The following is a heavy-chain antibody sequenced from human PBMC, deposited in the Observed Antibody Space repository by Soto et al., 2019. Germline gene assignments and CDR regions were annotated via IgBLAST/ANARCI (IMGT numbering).Heavy chain of an antibody. Sequence: QVHLVQSGVEVKTPGASVKVSCQASGYTFFTYDISWVRQAPGQGLEWMGWISTYSGDTKYAQKFQGRVTMTTDTSTTTGDVELRSLRSCDTAVYYCAIQHGPMTSENWFDPWGQGALVTVSS. CDR2: ISTYSGDT. V-gene: IGHV1-18*01. CDR1: GYTFFTYD. D-gene: IGHD3-22*01. CDR3: AIQHGPMTSENWFDP. J-gene: IGHJ5*02.